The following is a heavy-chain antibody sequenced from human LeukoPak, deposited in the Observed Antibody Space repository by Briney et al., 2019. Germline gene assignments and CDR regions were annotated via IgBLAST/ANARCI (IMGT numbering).Heavy chain of an antibody. CDR3: ARDFLPGAPDFFDY. D-gene: IGHD2-8*02. J-gene: IGHJ4*02. Sequence: PGGSLRLSCAASGFTFSRNAMHWVRQTPGKGLEWVADVSYDGNTKYYADSVKGRFTISRDNSENTIYLQVSSLRADDTAVYYCARDFLPGAPDFFDYWGEGTMVSVSS. CDR1: GFTFSRNA. V-gene: IGHV3-30-3*01. CDR2: VSYDGNTK.